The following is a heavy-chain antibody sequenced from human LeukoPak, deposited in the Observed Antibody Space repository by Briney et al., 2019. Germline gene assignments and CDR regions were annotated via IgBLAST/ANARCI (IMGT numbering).Heavy chain of an antibody. CDR2: IYYSGST. CDR3: ASLRHSHVAS. Sequence: SETLSLTCTVSSGSISTSNYYWGWVRQPPGKALEWIGNIYYSGSTNYNPSLKSRVTISVDTSKNQFSLKLSSVTAADTAVYYCASLRHSHVASWGQGTPVTVSS. D-gene: IGHD1-26*01. J-gene: IGHJ4*02. CDR1: SGSISTSNYY. V-gene: IGHV4-61*05.